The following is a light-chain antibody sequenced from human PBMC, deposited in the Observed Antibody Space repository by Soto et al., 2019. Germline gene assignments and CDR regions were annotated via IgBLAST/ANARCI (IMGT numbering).Light chain of an antibody. Sequence: DIQMTQSPSSLSTSVGDTVTITCQASQDISDYLNWYQQRPGKAPRLLIYDTSELDTGVPSRFSGSGSGTDFTFTISSLEPEDVGTYYCQQYDRLISFGQGTKLEIK. CDR2: DTS. CDR3: QQYDRLIS. J-gene: IGKJ2*01. V-gene: IGKV1-33*01. CDR1: QDISDY.